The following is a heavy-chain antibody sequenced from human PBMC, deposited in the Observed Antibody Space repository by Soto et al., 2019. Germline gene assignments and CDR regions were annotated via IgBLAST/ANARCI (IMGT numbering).Heavy chain of an antibody. V-gene: IGHV3-13*01. CDR1: GFIFSTYD. Sequence: GGSLRLSCAASGFIFSTYDIHWVRQGAGKGLEWVSGIGTIDDTYYAGSVKGRVTISRENAKNSVYLQMNSLRAEDTAVYYCAKERYYYDSSGYPGYYGMDVWGQGTTVTVSS. J-gene: IGHJ6*02. CDR3: AKERYYYDSSGYPGYYGMDV. CDR2: IGTIDDT. D-gene: IGHD3-22*01.